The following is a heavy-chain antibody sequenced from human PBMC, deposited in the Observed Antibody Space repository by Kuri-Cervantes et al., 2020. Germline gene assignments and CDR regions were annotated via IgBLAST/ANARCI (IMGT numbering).Heavy chain of an antibody. CDR3: AKDLGYSSSRTFDY. D-gene: IGHD6-13*01. Sequence: LSLTCAASGFTFSSYAMHWVRQAPGKGLEWVAVISYDGSNKYYADSVKGRFTISRDNSKNTLYLQMNSLRAEDTAVYYCAKDLGYSSSRTFDYWGQGTLVTVSS. J-gene: IGHJ4*02. CDR2: ISYDGSNK. CDR1: GFTFSSYA. V-gene: IGHV3-30*04.